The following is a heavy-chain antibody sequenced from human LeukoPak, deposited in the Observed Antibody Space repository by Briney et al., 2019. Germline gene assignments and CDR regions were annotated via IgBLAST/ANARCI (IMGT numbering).Heavy chain of an antibody. CDR2: IIPIFGTA. D-gene: IGHD7-27*01. J-gene: IGHJ4*02. Sequence: ASVKVSCKASGGTFSSYAISWVRQAPGQGLEWMGGIIPIFGTANYAQKFQGRVTITADESTSTAYMELSSLRSEDTAVYYCARARSRTWGFDYWGQGTLVTVSS. V-gene: IGHV1-69*13. CDR1: GGTFSSYA. CDR3: ARARSRTWGFDY.